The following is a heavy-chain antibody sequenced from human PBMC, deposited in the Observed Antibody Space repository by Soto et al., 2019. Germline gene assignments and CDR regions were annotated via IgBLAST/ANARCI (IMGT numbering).Heavy chain of an antibody. J-gene: IGHJ5*02. Sequence: GESLKISCVASGFTFTTYWISWVRQAPGKGLQWLANIRQDGGAQYYVDSVKGRFTISRDNAKNSVYLQMDSLRVEDTAVYYCVRGGHGSGSYLGSSWGQGILVTVYS. V-gene: IGHV3-7*03. CDR2: IRQDGGAQ. CDR3: VRGGHGSGSYLGSS. D-gene: IGHD3-10*01. CDR1: GFTFTTYW.